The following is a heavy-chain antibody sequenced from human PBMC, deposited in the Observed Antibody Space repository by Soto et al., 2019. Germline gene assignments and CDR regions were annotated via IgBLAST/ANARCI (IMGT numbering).Heavy chain of an antibody. V-gene: IGHV3-53*02. J-gene: IGHJ4*02. CDR3: ARDLGRSPFDY. Sequence: EVQLEETGGGLIQPGGSLSLSCAASGFAVSSNHMSWVRQAPGKGLEWVTLIHSDGGTYGGDTYYEDSVKGRFTISRDNSKNTIYLQMNSLRAEDSALYYCARDLGRSPFDYWGQGTLVTVSS. CDR1: GFAVSSNH. CDR2: IHSDGGTYGGDT.